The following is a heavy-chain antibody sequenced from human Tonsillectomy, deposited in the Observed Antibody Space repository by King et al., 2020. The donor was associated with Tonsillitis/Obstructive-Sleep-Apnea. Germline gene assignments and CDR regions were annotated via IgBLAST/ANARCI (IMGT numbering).Heavy chain of an antibody. J-gene: IGHJ4*02. V-gene: IGHV3-43*01. CDR2: ISWDGRDT. D-gene: IGHD7-27*01. CDR1: GFTFDDYT. Sequence: VQLVESGGVVVQPGGSLRLSCAASGFTFDDYTMHWVRQAPGKGLEWVSLISWDGRDTYYAESVKGRFTISRDNSKNSLYLQMNSLRAEDTALYHCVKDENWGLDYWGQGTLVTVSS. CDR3: VKDENWGLDY.